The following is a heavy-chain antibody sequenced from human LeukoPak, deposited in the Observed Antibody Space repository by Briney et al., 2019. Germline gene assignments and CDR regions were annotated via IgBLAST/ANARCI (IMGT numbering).Heavy chain of an antibody. CDR2: ISAYNGNT. V-gene: IGHV1-18*01. J-gene: IGHJ5*02. D-gene: IGHD6-19*01. CDR3: ARQYSSGWYLNWFDP. CDR1: GYNFTSFD. Sequence: ASVKVSCKASGYNFTSFDIIWLRQATGQGLEWMGWISAYNGNTNYAQKLQGRVTMTTDTSTSTAYMELRSLRSDDTAVYYCARQYSSGWYLNWFDPWGQGTLVTVSS.